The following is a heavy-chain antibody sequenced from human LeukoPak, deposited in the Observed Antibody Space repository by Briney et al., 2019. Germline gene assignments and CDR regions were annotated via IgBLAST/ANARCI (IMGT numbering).Heavy chain of an antibody. CDR2: IWYDGSNK. CDR3: ARIKDIVVGGHGAFGI. D-gene: IGHD2-15*01. J-gene: IGHJ3*02. V-gene: IGHV3-33*01. Sequence: GGSLRLSCAASGFTFSSYGMHWVRQAPGKGLEWVAVIWYDGSNKYYADSVKGRFTISRDNSKNTLYLQMSSLRAEDTAVYYCARIKDIVVGGHGAFGIWGQGTMVTVSS. CDR1: GFTFSSYG.